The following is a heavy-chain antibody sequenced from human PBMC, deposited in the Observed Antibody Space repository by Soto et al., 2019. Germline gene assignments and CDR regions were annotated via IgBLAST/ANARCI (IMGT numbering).Heavy chain of an antibody. Sequence: PSETLSLTCTVSGASISSGNFSWTWIRQPPGKGLEWIAYIFHTGSTFYNSSLKPRVSISVDRSKNQFSLKLKSVTETDTAVYYCARVKVGDLFRFNWFFDLWGRGTLVTVSS. CDR2: IFHTGST. CDR3: ARVKVGDLFRFNWFFDL. V-gene: IGHV4-30-2*01. J-gene: IGHJ2*01. D-gene: IGHD3-3*01. CDR1: GASISSGNFS.